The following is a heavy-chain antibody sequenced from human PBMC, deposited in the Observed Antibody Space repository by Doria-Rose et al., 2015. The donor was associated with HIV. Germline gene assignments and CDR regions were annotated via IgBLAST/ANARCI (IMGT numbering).Heavy chain of an antibody. V-gene: IGHV4-34*01. CDR2: ITHSGIT. CDR1: GGSFSGYY. J-gene: IGHJ3*02. Sequence: QVQLQQWGAGLLKPSEILSLTCAVYGGSFSGYYWSWIRQPPGKGLEWIGEITHSGITNYNPSLKSRLTISVDTSKNQFSLKLNSVTAADTAVYYCASSDLTGDFGFHTWGQGTTVTVSS. D-gene: IGHD7-27*01. CDR3: ASSDLTGDFGFHT.